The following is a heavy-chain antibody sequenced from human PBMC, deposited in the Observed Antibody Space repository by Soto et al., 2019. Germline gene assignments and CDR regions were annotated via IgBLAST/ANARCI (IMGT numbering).Heavy chain of an antibody. V-gene: IGHV3-23*01. CDR3: AKDIGFGELVGFDY. J-gene: IGHJ4*02. D-gene: IGHD3-10*01. Sequence: PGGSLRLSCAASGFTFSSYAMGWVRQAPGKGLEWVSAISGSGGSTHYADSVKGRFTISRDNSKNTLYLQMNSLRAEDTAVYYCAKDIGFGELVGFDYWGQGTLVTVSS. CDR2: ISGSGGST. CDR1: GFTFSSYA.